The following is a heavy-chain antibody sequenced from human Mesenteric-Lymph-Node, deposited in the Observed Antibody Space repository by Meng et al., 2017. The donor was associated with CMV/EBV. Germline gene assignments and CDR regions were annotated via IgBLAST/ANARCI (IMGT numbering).Heavy chain of an antibody. Sequence: ASVKVSCKASGYTFTSYYMHWVRQAPGQGLEWMGIINPSGGSTSYAQKFQGRVTITADKSTSTAYMELSSLRSEDTAVYYGARDSGGGGNSYYYGMDVWGQGTTVTVSS. D-gene: IGHD2-15*01. CDR2: INPSGGST. J-gene: IGHJ6*02. V-gene: IGHV1-46*01. CDR1: GYTFTSYY. CDR3: ARDSGGGGNSYYYGMDV.